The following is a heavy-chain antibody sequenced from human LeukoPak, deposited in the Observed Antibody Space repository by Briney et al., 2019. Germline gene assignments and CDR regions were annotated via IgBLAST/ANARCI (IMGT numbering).Heavy chain of an antibody. V-gene: IGHV1-69*06. D-gene: IGHD3-22*01. CDR1: GGTFSSYA. CDR3: ATTRYYYDSSDAFDI. J-gene: IGHJ3*02. CDR2: IIPIFGTA. Sequence: GASVKVSCKASGGTFSSYAISWVRQAPGQGLEWMGRIIPIFGTANYAQKFQGRVTITADKSTSTAYMELSSLRSEDTAVYYCATTRYYYDSSDAFDIWGQGTMVTVSS.